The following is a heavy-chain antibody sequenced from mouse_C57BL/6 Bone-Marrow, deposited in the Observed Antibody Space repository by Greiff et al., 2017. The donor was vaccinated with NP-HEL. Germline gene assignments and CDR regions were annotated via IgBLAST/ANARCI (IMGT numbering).Heavy chain of an antibody. CDR2: IRSKSNNYAT. CDR3: VGGVCFYDGYYAYAMGY. V-gene: IGHV10-1*01. D-gene: IGHD2-3*01. J-gene: IGHJ4*01. CDR1: GFSFNTYA. Sequence: EVHLVESGGGLVQPKGSLKLSCAASGFSFNTYAMNWVRQAPGKGLEWVARIRSKSNNYATYYADSVKDRFTISRDDSESMLYLQMNKLKTEDTAMYYWVGGVCFYDGYYAYAMGYWGQGTSVTVAS.